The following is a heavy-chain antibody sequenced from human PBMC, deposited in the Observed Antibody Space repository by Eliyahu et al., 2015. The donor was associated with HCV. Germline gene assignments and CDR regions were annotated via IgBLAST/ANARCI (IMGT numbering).Heavy chain of an antibody. J-gene: IGHJ5*02. D-gene: IGHD4-23*01. CDR1: GGSFSDYS. Sequence: QVQLQQWGAGLLKPSETLSLTCGVSGGSFSDYSWGWIRRPPGKGLGWIGEMSHRGRTNYNPSVSSRVTISIDTSKNQFSLNLASVTAADTAIYYCARVRDYGGNSWFDPWSQGILVTVSA. CDR2: MSHRGRT. V-gene: IGHV4-34*01. CDR3: ARVRDYGGNSWFDP.